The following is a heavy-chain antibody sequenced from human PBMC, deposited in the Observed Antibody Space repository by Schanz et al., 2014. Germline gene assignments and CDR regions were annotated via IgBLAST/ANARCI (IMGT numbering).Heavy chain of an antibody. CDR3: AKNQYDDVDLSSFYFDF. J-gene: IGHJ4*02. V-gene: IGHV3-23*04. CDR2: ILGLASTT. Sequence: EVQLVESGGDLVQPGGSLRLSCAASGFTFTNYAMSWVRQAPGKGLEWVSAILGLASTTYYADSVKGRFTISRDNAKNSLYLQMNSLRAEDTAVYYCAKNQYDDVDLSSFYFDFWGQGTLVTVSS. CDR1: GFTFTNYA. D-gene: IGHD3-10*02.